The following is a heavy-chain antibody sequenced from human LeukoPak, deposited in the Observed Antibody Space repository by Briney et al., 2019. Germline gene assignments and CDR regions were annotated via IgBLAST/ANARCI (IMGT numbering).Heavy chain of an antibody. CDR2: INHSGST. J-gene: IGHJ4*02. V-gene: IGHV4-34*01. Sequence: SETLSLTCAVYGESFSGYYWSWIRQPPGKGLEWIGEINHSGSTNYNPSLKSRVTISVDTSKNQFSLKLSSVAAADTAVYYCARNRMWGPPSYWGQGTLVTVSS. CDR1: GESFSGYY. D-gene: IGHD3-16*01. CDR3: ARNRMWGPPSY.